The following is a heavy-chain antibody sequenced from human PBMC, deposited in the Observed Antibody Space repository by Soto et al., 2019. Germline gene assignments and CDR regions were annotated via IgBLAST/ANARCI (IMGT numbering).Heavy chain of an antibody. CDR2: VFSSVSA. Sequence: PSETLSLTCIVSGVSVRSYTWSWVRQPANKGLEWIGRVFSSVSATYNPSLKSRVSISMDTPENRISLKLSSVTAADTAVYYCARGYCSGGSCYRYYFDYWGQGTLVTVSS. V-gene: IGHV4-4*07. CDR3: ARGYCSGGSCYRYYFDY. D-gene: IGHD2-15*01. J-gene: IGHJ4*02. CDR1: GVSVRSYT.